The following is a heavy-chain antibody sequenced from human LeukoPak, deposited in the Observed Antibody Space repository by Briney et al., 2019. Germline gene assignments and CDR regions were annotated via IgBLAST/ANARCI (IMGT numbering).Heavy chain of an antibody. Sequence: GGSLRLSCAASGFTFNSYTINWVRQAPGKGLEWVSAISGSGGSTYDADSVKGRFTISRDNSKNTLYLQMNSLRAEDTAVYYCAKDLLLWFGELSDWFDPWGQGTLVTVSS. V-gene: IGHV3-23*01. CDR2: ISGSGGST. CDR1: GFTFNSYT. J-gene: IGHJ5*02. CDR3: AKDLLLWFGELSDWFDP. D-gene: IGHD3-10*01.